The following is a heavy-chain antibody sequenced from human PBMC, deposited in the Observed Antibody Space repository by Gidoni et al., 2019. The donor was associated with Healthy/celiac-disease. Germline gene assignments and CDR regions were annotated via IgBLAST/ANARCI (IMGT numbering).Heavy chain of an antibody. V-gene: IGHV2-5*02. D-gene: IGHD3-9*01. CDR2: IYWDDDK. CDR1: GFSLSTSGVG. Sequence: QITLKESGPTLVTPTQTLTLTCTFSGFSLSTSGVGVGWIRQPPGKALEWLALIYWDDDKRYSPSLKSRLTITKDTSKNQVVLTMTNMDPVDTATYYCAHINYDILTGYHLDFYFDYWGQGTLVTVSS. CDR3: AHINYDILTGYHLDFYFDY. J-gene: IGHJ4*02.